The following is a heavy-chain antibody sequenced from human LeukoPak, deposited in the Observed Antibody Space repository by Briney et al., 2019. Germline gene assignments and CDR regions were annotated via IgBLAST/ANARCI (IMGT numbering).Heavy chain of an antibody. V-gene: IGHV5-51*01. CDR3: ARPRTGPYSSSWYGMDV. D-gene: IGHD6-13*01. CDR2: IYPGDSDT. J-gene: IGHJ6*02. CDR1: GYSSTSYW. Sequence: GESLKISCKGSGYSSTSYWIGWVRQMPGKGLEWMGIIYPGDSDTRYSPSFQGQVTISADKSISTAYLQWSSLKASDTAMYYCARPRTGPYSSSWYGMDVWGQGTTVTVSS.